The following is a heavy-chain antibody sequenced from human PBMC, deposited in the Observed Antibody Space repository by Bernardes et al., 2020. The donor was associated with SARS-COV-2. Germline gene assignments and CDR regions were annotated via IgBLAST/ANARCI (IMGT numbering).Heavy chain of an antibody. D-gene: IGHD4-4*01. Sequence: GSLRLSCAASGFTFSSYWMNWVRQAPGKGLEWLSYISSASSLIQYADSVKGRFTISRDNAKNSLSLQMNSLRDEDSAVYYCARGGNTKCPGFDYWGQGTRVTVSS. CDR1: GFTFSSYW. J-gene: IGHJ4*02. CDR3: ARGGNTKCPGFDY. CDR2: ISSASSLI. V-gene: IGHV3-48*02.